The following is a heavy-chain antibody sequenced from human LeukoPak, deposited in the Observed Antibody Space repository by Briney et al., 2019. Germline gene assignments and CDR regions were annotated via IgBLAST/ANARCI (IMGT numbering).Heavy chain of an antibody. D-gene: IGHD5-12*01. CDR3: ARVAATTMSYYYYYGMDV. CDR1: GFTFSSYS. V-gene: IGHV3-21*01. CDR2: ISSSSSYI. J-gene: IGHJ6*04. Sequence: GGSLRPSCAASGFTFSSYSMNWVRQAPGKGLEWVSSISSSSSYIYYADSVKGRFTITRDNAKNSLYLQMNSLRAEDTAVYYCARVAATTMSYYYYYGMDVWGKGTRSPSPQ.